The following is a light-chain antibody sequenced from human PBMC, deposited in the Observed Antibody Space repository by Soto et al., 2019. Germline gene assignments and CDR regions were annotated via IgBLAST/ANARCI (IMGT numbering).Light chain of an antibody. CDR1: QSLAYSDGNTY. Sequence: DVVMTQSPLSLPVTLGQPASISCRSSQSLAYSDGNTYLSWFQQRPGQSPRRLIYKVSNRESGXPXRXXGSGSGTAFTLKISRVEAEDVGVYYCVQGTHWPPYTFGQGTKLEIK. CDR2: KVS. J-gene: IGKJ2*01. V-gene: IGKV2-30*01. CDR3: VQGTHWPPYT.